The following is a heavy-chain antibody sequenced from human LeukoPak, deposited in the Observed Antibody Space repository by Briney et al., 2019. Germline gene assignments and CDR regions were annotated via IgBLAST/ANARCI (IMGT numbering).Heavy chain of an antibody. Sequence: HPGGSLRLSCADSGVTFSSYWMSWVRQAPGKGLEWVANIKQDGSAKYYVDSVKGRFTISRDNGEKSLYLQMNSLRAEDTAVYYCARHYGTYSYGMDVWGQGTTVTVSS. CDR2: IKQDGSAK. J-gene: IGHJ6*02. D-gene: IGHD1-26*01. CDR3: ARHYGTYSYGMDV. V-gene: IGHV3-7*05. CDR1: GVTFSSYW.